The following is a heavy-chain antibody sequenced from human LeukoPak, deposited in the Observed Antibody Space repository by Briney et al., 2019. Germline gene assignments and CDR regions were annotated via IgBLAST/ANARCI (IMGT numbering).Heavy chain of an antibody. CDR1: GYTLTELS. V-gene: IGHV1-24*01. Sequence: ASVKVSCKVSGYTLTELSMHWARQAPGKGLEWVGGFDPEDGETIYAQKFQGRVTMTEDTSTDTAYMELSSLRSEDTAVYYCATDRGYSGYGDYWGQGTLVTVSS. CDR3: ATDRGYSGYGDY. CDR2: FDPEDGET. J-gene: IGHJ4*02. D-gene: IGHD5-12*01.